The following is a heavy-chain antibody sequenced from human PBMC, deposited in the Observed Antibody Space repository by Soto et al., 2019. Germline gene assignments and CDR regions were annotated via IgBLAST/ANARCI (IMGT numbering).Heavy chain of an antibody. J-gene: IGHJ5*02. CDR2: VYTSGST. V-gene: IGHV4-4*07. CDR1: GGSINSYY. D-gene: IGHD1-26*01. CDR3: ARGIYSKVGATIWFDP. Sequence: SETLSLTCTVSGGSINSYYWSWIRQPAGKGLEWIGRVYTSGSTNYNPSLKSRVTMSVDTSKNRFSLKLSSVTAADTAVYYCARGIYSKVGATIWFDPWGQGTLVTVSS.